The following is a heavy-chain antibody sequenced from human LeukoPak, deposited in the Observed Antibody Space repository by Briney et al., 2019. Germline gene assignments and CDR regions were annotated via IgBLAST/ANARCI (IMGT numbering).Heavy chain of an antibody. CDR3: ARALFGNYGRVSFTEFDY. D-gene: IGHD4-11*01. CDR1: GYTFTSYA. V-gene: IGHV1-3*01. CDR2: INAGNGNT. Sequence: ASVKVPCKASGYTFTSYAMHWVRQAPGQRLEWMGWINAGNGNTKYSQKLQGRVTVTTDTSTSTAYLELRSLRSDDTAVYYCARALFGNYGRVSFTEFDYWGQGTLVTVSS. J-gene: IGHJ4*02.